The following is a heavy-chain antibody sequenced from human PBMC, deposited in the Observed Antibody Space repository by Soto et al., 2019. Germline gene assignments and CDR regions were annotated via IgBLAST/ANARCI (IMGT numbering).Heavy chain of an antibody. J-gene: IGHJ4*02. CDR1: GFTFSSAW. V-gene: IGHV3-15*07. CDR2: IKSTTDGGTT. Sequence: EVQLVESGGGLVKPGGSLRLSCAASGFTFSSAWMNWVRQAPGKGLEWVGRIKSTTDGGTTDYTAPAKGRFTTSRDDSTNTLYMQMNSLNTEDTAVYYCTTNPGSDSGWGQGTLVTVST. D-gene: IGHD6-19*01. CDR3: TTNPGSDSG.